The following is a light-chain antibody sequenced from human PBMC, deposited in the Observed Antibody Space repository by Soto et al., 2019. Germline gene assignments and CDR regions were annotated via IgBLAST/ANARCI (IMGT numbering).Light chain of an antibody. CDR2: AAS. V-gene: IGKV1-27*01. CDR1: QGISSY. Sequence: DIQMTQSPSSLSASVGDRVTVTCRASQGISSYLAWYQQKPGKVPKLLIFAASTLQPGVPSRFSGSGSGTVFTLAIRCLRHEDVATYYCQKYDSASSPTFGGGTKVEIK. CDR3: QKYDSASSPT. J-gene: IGKJ4*01.